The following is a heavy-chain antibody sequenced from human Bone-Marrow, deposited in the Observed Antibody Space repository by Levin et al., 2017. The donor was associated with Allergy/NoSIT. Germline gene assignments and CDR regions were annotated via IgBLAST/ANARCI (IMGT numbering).Heavy chain of an antibody. CDR3: ARAEHCSGGACSLDH. CDR2: ITWNGAGK. D-gene: IGHD2-15*01. Sequence: PGGSLRLSCAASGFTFDDFPMHWVRQVPGKGLEWVSGITWNGAGKAYGDSVKDRFTVSRDNAKNSLFLQMDNLRPDDTALYFCARAEHCSGGACSLDHWGQGTRVTVSS. V-gene: IGHV3-9*01. CDR1: GFTFDDFP. J-gene: IGHJ4*02.